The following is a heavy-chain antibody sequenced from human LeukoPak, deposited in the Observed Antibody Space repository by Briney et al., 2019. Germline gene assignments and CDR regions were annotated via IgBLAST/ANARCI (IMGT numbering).Heavy chain of an antibody. CDR3: TRIVGATGANWFDP. J-gene: IGHJ5*02. CDR1: GFTFSDHY. D-gene: IGHD1-26*01. CDR2: IRNKANSYTT. Sequence: PGGSLRLSCAASGFTFSDHYMDWVRQAPGKGLEWVGRIRNKANSYTTEYAASVKGRFTISRDDSKNSLYLQMNSLKTEDTAVYYCTRIVGATGANWFDPWGQGSLVTVSS. V-gene: IGHV3-72*01.